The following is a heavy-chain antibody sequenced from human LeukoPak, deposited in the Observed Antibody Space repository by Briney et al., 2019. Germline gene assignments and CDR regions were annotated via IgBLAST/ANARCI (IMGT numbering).Heavy chain of an antibody. CDR1: GFTFSSYD. Sequence: GGSLRLSCAASGFTFSSYDMHWVRQAPGKGLEWVSDIGTAGDTYYPGSVKGRFTISRENAKNSLYLQMTSLRAGDTAVYYCARALDYYGSGSPYYYGMDVWGQGTTVTVSS. J-gene: IGHJ6*02. CDR3: ARALDYYGSGSPYYYGMDV. V-gene: IGHV3-13*01. CDR2: IGTAGDT. D-gene: IGHD3-10*01.